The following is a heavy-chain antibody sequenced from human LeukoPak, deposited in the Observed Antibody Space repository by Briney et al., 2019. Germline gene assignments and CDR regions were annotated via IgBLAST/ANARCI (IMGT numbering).Heavy chain of an antibody. J-gene: IGHJ4*02. Sequence: GRSLRLSCAAAGFTFDDYAMHWVRQAPGKGLEWVSGISWNSGSIVYADSVRGRFTISRDNAKNSLYLQMNSLRAEDTASYYCAKGGQGYSSSWYNNWGQGTLVTVSS. CDR3: AKGGQGYSSSWYNN. CDR2: ISWNSGSI. D-gene: IGHD6-13*01. CDR1: GFTFDDYA. V-gene: IGHV3-9*01.